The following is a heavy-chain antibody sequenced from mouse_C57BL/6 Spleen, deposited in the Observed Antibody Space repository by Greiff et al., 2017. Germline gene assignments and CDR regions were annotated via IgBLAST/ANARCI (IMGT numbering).Heavy chain of an antibody. CDR3: ARGGLLYYGNGYFDV. V-gene: IGHV5-16*01. J-gene: IGHJ1*03. CDR1: GFTFSDYY. Sequence: EVMLVESEGGLVQPGSSMKLSCTASGFTFSDYYMAWVRQVPEKGLEWVANINYDGSSTYYLDSLKSRFIISRDNAKNILYLQMSSLKSEDTATYYCARGGLLYYGNGYFDVWGTGTTVTVSS. D-gene: IGHD1-1*01. CDR2: INYDGSST.